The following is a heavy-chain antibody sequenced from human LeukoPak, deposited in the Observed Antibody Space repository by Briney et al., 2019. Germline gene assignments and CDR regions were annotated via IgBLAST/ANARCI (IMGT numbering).Heavy chain of an antibody. V-gene: IGHV4-34*01. CDR3: ARGGRGWYLDY. CDR1: GGSFTAYY. J-gene: IGHJ4*02. Sequence: SETLSLTCAVYGGSFTAYYWHWIRQPPGKELEWIGEINHRGSATYNPSLKSRVTMSVDTSENRFSLKLNSVTAADTAVYYCARGGRGWYLDYWGQGNMVTVSS. CDR2: INHRGSA. D-gene: IGHD6-19*01.